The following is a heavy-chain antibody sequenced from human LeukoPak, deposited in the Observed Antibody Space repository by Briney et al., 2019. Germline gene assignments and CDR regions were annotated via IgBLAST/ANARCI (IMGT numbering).Heavy chain of an antibody. Sequence: PSETLSLTCTVSGGSISSYYWNWLRQPAGKGLEWIGRIHTSGSTNYNPSLKSRVTMSVDTSKNKFSLKLSSVTAADTAVYYCAKIPQVATYTVPNFDFWGQGTLVTVSS. D-gene: IGHD3-16*01. CDR1: GGSISSYY. CDR3: AKIPQVATYTVPNFDF. V-gene: IGHV4-4*07. CDR2: IHTSGST. J-gene: IGHJ4*02.